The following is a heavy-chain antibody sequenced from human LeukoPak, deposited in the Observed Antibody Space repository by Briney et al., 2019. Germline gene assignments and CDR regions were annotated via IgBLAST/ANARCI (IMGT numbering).Heavy chain of an antibody. CDR1: GGSISYYY. CDR3: ARGSFSYYYYMDV. J-gene: IGHJ6*03. CDR2: IFYSGST. Sequence: SETLSLTCTVSGGSISYYYWSWIRQPPGKGLEWIGYIFYSGSTNYNPSLKSRVTISVDTSKNQFSLKLSSVTAADTAVYYCARGSFSYYYYMDVWGNGTTVTISS. D-gene: IGHD3-16*01. V-gene: IGHV4-59*01.